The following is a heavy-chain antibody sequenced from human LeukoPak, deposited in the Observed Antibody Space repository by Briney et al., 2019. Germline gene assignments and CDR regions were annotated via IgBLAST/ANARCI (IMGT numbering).Heavy chain of an antibody. CDR3: AELGITMIGGV. D-gene: IGHD3-10*02. Sequence: GGSLRLSCAASGFTVRRKYMSWVRQAPGKGLEWVSVIYSGDSAKYADSVKGRFTISRDNAKNSLYLQMNSLRAEDTAVYYCAELGITMIGGVWGKGTTVTISS. CDR2: IYSGDSA. J-gene: IGHJ6*04. V-gene: IGHV3-53*01. CDR1: GFTVRRKY.